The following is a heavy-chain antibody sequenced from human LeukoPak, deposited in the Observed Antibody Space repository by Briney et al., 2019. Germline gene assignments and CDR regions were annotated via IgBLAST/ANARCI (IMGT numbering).Heavy chain of an antibody. CDR1: GGSISSSSYY. J-gene: IGHJ4*02. CDR2: IYYSGST. CDR3: ARDGGYSYGYNGYFDY. Sequence: SETPSLTCTVSGGSISSSSYYWGWIRQPPGKGLEWIGSIYYSGSTYYNPSLKSRVTISVDTSKNQFSLKLSSVTAADTAVYYCARDGGYSYGYNGYFDYWGQGTLVTVSS. V-gene: IGHV4-39*07. D-gene: IGHD5-18*01.